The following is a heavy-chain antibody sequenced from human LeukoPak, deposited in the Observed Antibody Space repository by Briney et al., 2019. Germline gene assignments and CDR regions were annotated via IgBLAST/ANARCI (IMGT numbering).Heavy chain of an antibody. CDR3: ARGAKGYWYFDL. CDR2: VNVGGST. J-gene: IGHJ2*01. CDR1: GFTFSSYW. V-gene: IGHV3-74*01. Sequence: AGGSLRLSCAASGFTFSSYWMHWVRQAPGKGLVWVSRVNVGGSTYYADSVKGRFTVSRDNAENTLYLQVNSLGDEDTAVYYCARGAKGYWYFDLWGRGTLVTVSS.